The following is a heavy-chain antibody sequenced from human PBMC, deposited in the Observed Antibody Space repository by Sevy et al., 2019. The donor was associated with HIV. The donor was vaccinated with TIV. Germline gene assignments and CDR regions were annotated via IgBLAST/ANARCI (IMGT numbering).Heavy chain of an antibody. Sequence: SETLSLTCSVSGGSISKIGNYWGWVRQSPGERLEWIGDIFHTGKTNYNPSLKSRVTISLDTSKNQFSLKLSSVTAADTAVYYCAKIYDYWGPGALVTVSS. CDR3: AKIYDY. J-gene: IGHJ4*02. D-gene: IGHD3-3*01. CDR2: IFHTGKT. V-gene: IGHV4-39*01. CDR1: GGSISKIGNY.